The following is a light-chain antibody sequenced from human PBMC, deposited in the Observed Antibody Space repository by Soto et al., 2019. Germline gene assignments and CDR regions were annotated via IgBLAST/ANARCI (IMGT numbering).Light chain of an antibody. J-gene: IGLJ2*01. V-gene: IGLV2-14*01. Sequence: QSALTQPASVSGSPGQSITISCTGTSSDVCGYNYGSWYQQHPGKAPQLMIYDVFNRPSGVSNRFSGSKSGNTASLSISGLQAEDEADYYCSSYTSSSTHVVFGGGTKGTVL. CDR3: SSYTSSSTHVV. CDR2: DVF. CDR1: SSDVCGYNY.